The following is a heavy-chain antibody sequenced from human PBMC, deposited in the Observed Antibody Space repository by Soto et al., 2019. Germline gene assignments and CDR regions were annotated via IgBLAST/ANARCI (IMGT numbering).Heavy chain of an antibody. J-gene: IGHJ6*02. V-gene: IGHV1-8*01. CDR2: MNPNSGNT. CDR1: GYTFTSYD. CDR3: ARWPDGYYYYGMDV. Sequence: QVQLVQSGAEVKKHGASVKVSCKASGYTFTSYDINWVRQATGQGLEWMGWMNPNSGNTGYAQKFQGRVTMTMNTSISTAYMELSSLRSEDTAVYYCARWPDGYYYYGMDVGGQGTTVTVSS.